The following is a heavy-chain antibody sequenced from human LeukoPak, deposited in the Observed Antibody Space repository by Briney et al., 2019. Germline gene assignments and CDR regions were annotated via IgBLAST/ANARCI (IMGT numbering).Heavy chain of an antibody. CDR1: GFTFSTYS. J-gene: IGHJ4*02. CDR3: ARDRSSGWYDY. CDR2: ITGSSRFI. V-gene: IGHV3-21*01. D-gene: IGHD6-19*01. Sequence: GGSLRLSCAASGFTFSTYSMNWVRQAPGKGLEWVSSITGSSRFIYYADSMKGRFTISRDNAKNSMYLQMSSLRAEDTAVYYCARDRSSGWYDYWGQGILVTASS.